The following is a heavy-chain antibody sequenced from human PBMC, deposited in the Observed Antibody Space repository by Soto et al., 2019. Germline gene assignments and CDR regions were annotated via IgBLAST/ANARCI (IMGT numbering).Heavy chain of an antibody. V-gene: IGHV1-8*01. CDR1: GYTFTSDD. CDR3: AREFGTYTD. D-gene: IGHD3-16*01. J-gene: IGHJ4*02. CDR2: RNPSSGNT. Sequence: QVQLVQSGAEVKKPGASVKVSCKASGYTFTSDDINWVRQATGQGLEWMGWRNPSSGNTGYAQKVKGRLTMTRDTAIITVYMELSSLISEDTAVYYCAREFGTYTDWGQGTLVTVSS.